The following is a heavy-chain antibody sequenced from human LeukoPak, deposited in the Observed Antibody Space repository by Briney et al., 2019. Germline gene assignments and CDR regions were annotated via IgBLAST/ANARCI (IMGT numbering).Heavy chain of an antibody. D-gene: IGHD3-22*01. CDR3: ASLTHYNSRSFAFDI. Sequence: GGTLRLSCAASGFIFSRYWMYWVRQAPGKGLVWVSHINPDGTSTSYGDFVKGRFTISRDNAKNTLYLQMNSLRVEDTALYFCASLTHYNSRSFAFDIWGPGTMVTVSS. J-gene: IGHJ3*02. CDR2: INPDGTST. CDR1: GFIFSRYW. V-gene: IGHV3-74*01.